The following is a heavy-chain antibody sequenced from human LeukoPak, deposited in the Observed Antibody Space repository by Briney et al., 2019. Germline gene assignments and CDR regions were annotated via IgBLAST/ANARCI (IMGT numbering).Heavy chain of an antibody. CDR3: ATGYSSTWYYFDY. V-gene: IGHV4-59*01. J-gene: IGHJ4*02. CDR2: IYHTGST. Sequence: KPSETLSLTCTVSGDSISSYYWSWIRQPPGKGLEWIGYIYHTGSTNYNPSLKSRVTISVDKSKNQFSLKLSSVTAGDTAVYYCATGYSSTWYYFDYWGQGTLVTVSS. CDR1: GDSISSYY. D-gene: IGHD6-13*01.